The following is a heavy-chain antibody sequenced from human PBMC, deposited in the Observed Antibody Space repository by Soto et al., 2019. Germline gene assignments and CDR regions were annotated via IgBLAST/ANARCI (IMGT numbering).Heavy chain of an antibody. CDR2: TYYRSKWYF. CDR3: ARGSWDDVSGHYYMDV. CDR1: GDSVSSNSAG. Sequence: QVQLQLSGPGLVTPSQTRSLTCAISGDSVSSNSAGWNWIRQTPSRGLEWLGRTYYRSKWYFNYAVSVEGRIPSNPDTSKNQFSLQLSSVTPDDTAVYYCARGSWDDVSGHYYMDVWGKGTTVTVSS. V-gene: IGHV6-1*01. D-gene: IGHD1-1*01. J-gene: IGHJ6*03.